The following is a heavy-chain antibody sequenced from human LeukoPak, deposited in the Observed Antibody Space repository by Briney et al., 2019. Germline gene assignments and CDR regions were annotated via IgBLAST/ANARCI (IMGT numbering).Heavy chain of an antibody. D-gene: IGHD3-9*01. CDR2: MNPNSGNT. CDR1: GYTFTSYD. J-gene: IGHJ6*03. V-gene: IGHV1-8*01. CDR3: ARVGYYDILTGYYTYYYYYMDV. Sequence: GASVKVSCKASGYTFTSYDINWVRQATGQGLEWMGWMNPNSGNTGYAQKFQGRVTMTRNTSISTAYMELSSLRSEDTAVYYCARVGYYDILTGYYTYYYYYMDVWGKGTTVTISS.